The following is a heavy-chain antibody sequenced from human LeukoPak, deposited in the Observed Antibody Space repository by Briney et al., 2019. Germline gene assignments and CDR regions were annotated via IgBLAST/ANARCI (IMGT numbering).Heavy chain of an antibody. J-gene: IGHJ4*02. Sequence: GGSLRLSCAASGFTFSSYAMHWVRQAPGKGLEWVAVISYDGSNKYYADSVKGRFTISRDNSKNTLYLQMNSLRAEDTAVYYCARARFGYDFWSGYSHWGQGTLVTVSS. D-gene: IGHD3-3*01. V-gene: IGHV3-30*04. CDR3: ARARFGYDFWSGYSH. CDR1: GFTFSSYA. CDR2: ISYDGSNK.